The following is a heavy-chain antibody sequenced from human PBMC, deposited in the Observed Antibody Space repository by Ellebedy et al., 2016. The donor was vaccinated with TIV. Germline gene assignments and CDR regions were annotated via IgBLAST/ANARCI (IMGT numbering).Heavy chain of an antibody. V-gene: IGHV3-30*04. CDR1: GFTFNDYP. D-gene: IGHD3-16*01. CDR2: ISYGGKTT. Sequence: GGSLRLSXAASGFTFNDYPLHWVRQSPGKGLEWVAVISYGGKTTYHAGAVKGRFTISRDDSQNTLYLQMNSLTIEDTAIYYCARDMIRGSPDYLDHWGQGTLVTVSS. CDR3: ARDMIRGSPDYLDH. J-gene: IGHJ4*02.